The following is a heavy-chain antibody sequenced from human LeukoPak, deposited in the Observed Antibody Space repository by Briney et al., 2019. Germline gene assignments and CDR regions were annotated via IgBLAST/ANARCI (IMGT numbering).Heavy chain of an antibody. CDR3: ARHDGYYYDPSLPRFVP. J-gene: IGHJ5*02. CDR2: IYYSGST. CDR1: GGSISSSSYY. D-gene: IGHD3-22*01. V-gene: IGHV4-39*07. Sequence: PSETLSLTCTVSGGSISSSSYYWGWLRQPPGKGLEWIGSIYYSGSTYYNPSLKSRVTISVDTSKNQFSLKLSSVTAADTAVYYCARHDGYYYDPSLPRFVPWGQGTLVTGS.